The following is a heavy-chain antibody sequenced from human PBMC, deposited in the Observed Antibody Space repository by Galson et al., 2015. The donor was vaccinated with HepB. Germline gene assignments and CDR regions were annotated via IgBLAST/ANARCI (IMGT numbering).Heavy chain of an antibody. CDR2: ISYDGSNK. CDR3: AKPLGRSQYYYDSSGYFLSGEDAFDI. CDR1: GFTFSSYG. V-gene: IGHV3-30*18. D-gene: IGHD3-22*01. Sequence: LRLSCAASGFTFSSYGMHWVRQAPGKGLEWVAIISYDGSNKYYADSVKGRFTISRDNSKNTLYLQMNSLRAEDTAVYYCAKPLGRSQYYYDSSGYFLSGEDAFDIWGQGTMVTVSS. J-gene: IGHJ3*02.